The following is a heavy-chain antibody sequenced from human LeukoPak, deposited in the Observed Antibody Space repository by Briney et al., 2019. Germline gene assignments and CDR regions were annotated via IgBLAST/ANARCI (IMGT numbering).Heavy chain of an antibody. Sequence: ASVKVSCKASGYTFTGYYMHWVRQAPGQGLEWMGWMNPNNGGTHSAQKFQGRVTMTRETSISTAYMELSRLRSDDTAVYYCARYCSSTSCSAFFDSWGQGTLVTVSS. CDR1: GYTFTGYY. D-gene: IGHD2-2*01. CDR3: ARYCSSTSCSAFFDS. CDR2: MNPNNGGT. V-gene: IGHV1-2*02. J-gene: IGHJ5*01.